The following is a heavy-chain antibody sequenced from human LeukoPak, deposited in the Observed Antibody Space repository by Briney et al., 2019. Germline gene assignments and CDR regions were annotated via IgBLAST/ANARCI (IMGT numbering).Heavy chain of an antibody. D-gene: IGHD6-19*01. J-gene: IGHJ5*02. CDR1: GVTFSGYS. Sequence: GGPLRLSCAASGVTFSGYSMNWVRQAPGKGLEWVSAITATSLHIYYADSVKGRFTISRDNAKNSLYLQMNSLRAEDTAVYYCAKDYVVAGTGWFDPWGQGTLVTVSS. CDR3: AKDYVVAGTGWFDP. CDR2: ITATSLHI. V-gene: IGHV3-21*01.